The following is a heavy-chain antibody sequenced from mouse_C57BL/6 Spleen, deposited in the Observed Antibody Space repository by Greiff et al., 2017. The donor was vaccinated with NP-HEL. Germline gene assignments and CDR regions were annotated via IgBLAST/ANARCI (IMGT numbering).Heavy chain of an antibody. CDR3: ARGYYSNYVTYAMDY. CDR2: IWTGGGT. D-gene: IGHD2-5*01. V-gene: IGHV2-9-1*01. Sequence: VMLVESGPGLVAPSQSLSITCTVSGFSLTSYAISWVLQPPGKGLEWLGVIWTGGGTNYNSALKSRLSISKDNSKSQVFLKMNSLQTDDTARYYCARGYYSNYVTYAMDYWGQGTSVTVSS. CDR1: GFSLTSYA. J-gene: IGHJ4*01.